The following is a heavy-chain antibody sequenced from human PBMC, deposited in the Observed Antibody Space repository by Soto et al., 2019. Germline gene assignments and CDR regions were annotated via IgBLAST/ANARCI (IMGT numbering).Heavy chain of an antibody. Sequence: QVTLKESGPVLVKPTETLTLTCTVSGFSLSNARMGVSWIRQPPGKALEWLAHIFSNDEKSYSTSLKSRLTISKNNSLSRXVLTMTNMDPVDTATYYCARIYLASSSWYEIWFDPWGQGTLVTVSS. CDR2: IFSNDEK. V-gene: IGHV2-26*01. J-gene: IGHJ5*02. CDR1: GFSLSNARMG. CDR3: ARIYLASSSWYEIWFDP. D-gene: IGHD6-13*01.